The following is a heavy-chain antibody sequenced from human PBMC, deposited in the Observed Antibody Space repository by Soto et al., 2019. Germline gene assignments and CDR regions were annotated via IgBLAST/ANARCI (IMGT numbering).Heavy chain of an antibody. CDR2: ISAYNGNT. J-gene: IGHJ4*02. CDR1: GYTFTSYG. Sequence: ASVKVSCKASGYTFTSYGISWVRQAPGQGLEWMGWISAYNGNTNYAQKLQGRVTMTTDTSTSTAYMELRSLRSDDTAVYYCARDFQDYGDYRGVGYWGQGTLVTVSS. V-gene: IGHV1-18*01. CDR3: ARDFQDYGDYRGVGY. D-gene: IGHD4-17*01.